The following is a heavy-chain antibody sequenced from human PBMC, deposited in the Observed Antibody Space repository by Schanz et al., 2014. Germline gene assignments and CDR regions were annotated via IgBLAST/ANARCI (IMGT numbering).Heavy chain of an antibody. V-gene: IGHV3-30*02. J-gene: IGHJ5*01. CDR3: AKDVYRGYYSVSSDS. CDR1: GFTFSSYG. CDR2: VRFDGSER. Sequence: QVQLVESGGGGVQPGGSLRLSCAASGFTFSSYGMHWVRQAPGKGLEWVAFVRFDGSERYYADSVKGRFTISRDDSKSTLHLQMNSLRAEDTALYYCAKDVYRGYYSVSSDSWGQGTLVTVSS. D-gene: IGHD5-12*01.